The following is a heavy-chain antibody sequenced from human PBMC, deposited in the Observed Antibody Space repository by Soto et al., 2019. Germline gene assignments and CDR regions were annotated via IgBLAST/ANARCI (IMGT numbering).Heavy chain of an antibody. CDR2: IDGSGGDT. CDR1: GFTFSSYA. CDR3: VKETVAAAYVETSPFDF. Sequence: EVQLLESGGGLVQPGGSLRLSCAASGFTFSSYAMGWVRQAPGTGPGWVSVIDGSGGDTSFADSVKGRFTISKDNPKSTLYLHMNSLRAEDTARYYCVKETVAAAYVETSPFDFWGQGTLVTVSS. D-gene: IGHD2-15*01. V-gene: IGHV3-23*01. J-gene: IGHJ4*02.